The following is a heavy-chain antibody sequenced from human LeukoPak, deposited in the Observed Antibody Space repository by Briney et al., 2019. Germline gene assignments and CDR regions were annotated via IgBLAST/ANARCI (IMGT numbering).Heavy chain of an antibody. J-gene: IGHJ5*02. CDR1: GGSISSYY. Sequence: SETLSLTCTVSGGSISSYYWSWIRQPPGKGLEWIGYIYYSGSTNYNPSLKSRVTISVDTSKNQFSLKLSSVTAADTAVYYCARGHPQTLPPGPNWFDPWGQGTLVTASS. V-gene: IGHV4-59*01. CDR3: ARGHPQTLPPGPNWFDP. D-gene: IGHD3-16*01. CDR2: IYYSGST.